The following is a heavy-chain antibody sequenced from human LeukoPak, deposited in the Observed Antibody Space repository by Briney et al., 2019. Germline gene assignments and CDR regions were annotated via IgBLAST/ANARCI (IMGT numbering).Heavy chain of an antibody. D-gene: IGHD3-3*01. Sequence: ASVKVSCKASGYTFTCYYMHWVRQAPGQGLEWMGWINPNSGGTNYAQKFQGRGTMTRDTSISTAYMELSRLRSDDTAVYYCARPDFWSGPFDYWGQGTLVSVSS. CDR1: GYTFTCYY. CDR3: ARPDFWSGPFDY. V-gene: IGHV1-2*02. CDR2: INPNSGGT. J-gene: IGHJ4*02.